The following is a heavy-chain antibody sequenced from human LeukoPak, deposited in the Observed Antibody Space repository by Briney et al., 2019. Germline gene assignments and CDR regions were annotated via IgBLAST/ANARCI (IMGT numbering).Heavy chain of an antibody. V-gene: IGHV3-23*01. J-gene: IGHJ4*02. D-gene: IGHD3-22*01. CDR3: ARAYGYYDSSGYYGY. Sequence: PGGSLRLSCAASGFSFSSYAMSWVRRAPGKGLEWVSSISGSGGITYYADSVKRRFTISRDNSKNSLYLQMNSLRAEDTAVYYCARAYGYYDSSGYYGYWGQGTLVSVSS. CDR2: ISGSGGIT. CDR1: GFSFSSYA.